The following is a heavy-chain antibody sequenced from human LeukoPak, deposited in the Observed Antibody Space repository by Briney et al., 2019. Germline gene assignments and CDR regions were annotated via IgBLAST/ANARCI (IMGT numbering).Heavy chain of an antibody. Sequence: SETLSLTCAVYGESLSGFYWSWIRQPAGKGLEWIGRIYTSGSTNYNPSLKSRVTISVDTSKNQFSLKLSSVTAADTAVYYCARDRYSNRYYYYMDVWGKGTTVTVSS. V-gene: IGHV4-4*07. J-gene: IGHJ6*03. D-gene: IGHD4-11*01. CDR3: ARDRYSNRYYYYMDV. CDR1: GESLSGFY. CDR2: IYTSGST.